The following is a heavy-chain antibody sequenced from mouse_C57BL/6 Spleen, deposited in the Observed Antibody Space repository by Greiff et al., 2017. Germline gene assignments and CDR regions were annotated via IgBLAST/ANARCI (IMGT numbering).Heavy chain of an antibody. Sequence: VQLQQPGAELVKPGASVKLSCKASGYTFTSYWMHRVKQRPGQGLEWIGMIHPNSGSTNYNEKFKSKATLTVDKSSSTAYMQLSSLTSEDSAVYYCAPLRFYYFDYWGQGTTLTVSS. CDR2: IHPNSGST. CDR1: GYTFTSYW. V-gene: IGHV1-64*01. J-gene: IGHJ2*01. CDR3: APLRFYYFDY. D-gene: IGHD6-1*01.